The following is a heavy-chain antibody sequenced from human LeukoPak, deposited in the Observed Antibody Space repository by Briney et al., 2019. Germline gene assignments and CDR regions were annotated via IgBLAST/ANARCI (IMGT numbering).Heavy chain of an antibody. CDR3: ARVMSWGVAVAGHFDY. D-gene: IGHD6-19*01. CDR1: GGSISSYY. CDR2: IYYSGST. V-gene: IGHV4-59*01. Sequence: PSETLSLTCTVSGGSISSYYWSWIRQPPGKGLEWIGYIYYSGSTNYNPSLMSRVTISVDTSKNQFSLRLSSVTAADTAVYYCARVMSWGVAVAGHFDYWGQGTLVTVSS. J-gene: IGHJ4*02.